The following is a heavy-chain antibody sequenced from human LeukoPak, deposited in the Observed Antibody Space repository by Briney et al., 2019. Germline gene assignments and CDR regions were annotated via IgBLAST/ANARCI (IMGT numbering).Heavy chain of an antibody. D-gene: IGHD5-18*01. V-gene: IGHV1-3*04. CDR2: INTGNGNT. J-gene: IGHJ4*02. CDR1: GYIFTSYP. CDR3: ARDRAMADY. Sequence: ASVTVSFTASGYIFTSYPIHWVRQAPGQRLEWMGWINTGNGNTKYSQKFEGRVTVTRDTSATAAYMELSSLRSEDTAVYYCARDRAMADYWGQGTLVTVSS.